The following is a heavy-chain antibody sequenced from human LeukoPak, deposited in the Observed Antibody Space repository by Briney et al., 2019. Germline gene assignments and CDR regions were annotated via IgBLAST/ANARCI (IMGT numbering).Heavy chain of an antibody. Sequence: ASVKVSCKASGGTFSSYAISWVRQAPGQGLEWMGRIIPILGIANYAQKFQGRVTITADKSTSTAYMELSSLRSEDTAVYSCATKGGSYCSGGSCYDYWGQGTLVTVSS. CDR2: IIPILGIA. D-gene: IGHD2-15*01. V-gene: IGHV1-69*04. J-gene: IGHJ4*02. CDR3: ATKGGSYCSGGSCYDY. CDR1: GGTFSSYA.